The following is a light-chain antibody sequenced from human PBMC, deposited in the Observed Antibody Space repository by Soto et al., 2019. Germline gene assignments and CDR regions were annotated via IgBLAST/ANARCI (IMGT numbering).Light chain of an antibody. CDR3: CSYAGSSTFV. CDR2: EGS. CDR1: SSDVGSYHL. J-gene: IGLJ1*01. Sequence: QSALTQPASVSGSPGQSITISCTGTSSDVGSYHLVSWYQHHPGKAPKLMIYEGSKRPSGVSNRFSGSKSGNTASLTISGLQAEDEADYYCCSYAGSSTFVFGTGTQVTVL. V-gene: IGLV2-23*01.